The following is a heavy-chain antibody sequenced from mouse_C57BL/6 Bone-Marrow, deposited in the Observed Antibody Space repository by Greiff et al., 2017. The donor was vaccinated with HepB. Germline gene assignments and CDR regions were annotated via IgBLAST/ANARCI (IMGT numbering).Heavy chain of an antibody. J-gene: IGHJ4*01. CDR2: IWSGGST. D-gene: IGHD1-1*01. CDR1: GFSLTSYG. Sequence: QVQLKESGPGLVQPSQSLSITCTVSGFSLTSYGVHWVRQSPGKGLEWLGVIWSGGSTDYNAAFISRLSISKDNSKSQVFFKMNSLQADDTAIYYCAYYYDSSPKSLDYWGQGTSVTVSS. V-gene: IGHV2-2*01. CDR3: AYYYDSSPKSLDY.